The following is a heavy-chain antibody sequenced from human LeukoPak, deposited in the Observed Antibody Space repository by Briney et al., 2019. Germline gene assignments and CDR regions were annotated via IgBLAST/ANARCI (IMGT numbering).Heavy chain of an antibody. CDR1: GFTFSSYW. CDR2: MNSDGTTT. V-gene: IGHV3-74*01. CDR3: ARAFEYKWNWFDY. J-gene: IGHJ4*02. Sequence: GGSLRLPCAASGFTFSSYWMLWVRQAPGKGLVWVSRMNSDGTTTNYADSVKGRFIISRDNGKNTLYLQMNSLRAEDTAVYYCARAFEYKWNWFDYWGQGTLVTVSS. D-gene: IGHD1-7*01.